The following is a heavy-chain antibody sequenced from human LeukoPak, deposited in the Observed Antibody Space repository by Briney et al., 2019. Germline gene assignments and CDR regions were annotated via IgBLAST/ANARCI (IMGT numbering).Heavy chain of an antibody. D-gene: IGHD2-15*01. Sequence: GGSLRLSCAASGFTFSSYSMNWVRQAPGKGLEWVSSISSSSSYIYYADSVKGRFTISRDNAKNSLYLQMNSLRAEDTAVYYCARDRRSGGSCYHTWGQGTLVTVSS. CDR1: GFTFSSYS. CDR2: ISSSSSYI. CDR3: ARDRRSGGSCYHT. J-gene: IGHJ5*02. V-gene: IGHV3-21*01.